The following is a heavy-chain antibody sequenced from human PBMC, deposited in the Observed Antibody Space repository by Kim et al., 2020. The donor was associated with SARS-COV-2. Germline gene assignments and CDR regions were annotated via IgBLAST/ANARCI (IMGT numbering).Heavy chain of an antibody. D-gene: IGHD3-22*01. CDR3: AKTSNSGGYYDSSGYYYFDY. CDR2: ISGSGGST. CDR1: GFTFSSYA. Sequence: GGSLRLSCAASGFTFSSYAMSWVRQAPGKGLEWVSAISGSGGSTYYADSVKGRFTISRDNSKNTLYLQMNSLRAEDTAVYYCAKTSNSGGYYDSSGYYYFDYWGQGTLVTVSS. V-gene: IGHV3-23*01. J-gene: IGHJ4*02.